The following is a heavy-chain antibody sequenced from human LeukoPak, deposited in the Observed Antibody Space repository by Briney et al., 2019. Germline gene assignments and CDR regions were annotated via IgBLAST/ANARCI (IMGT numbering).Heavy chain of an antibody. J-gene: IGHJ4*02. D-gene: IGHD5-12*01. CDR1: GFTFSSYA. V-gene: IGHV3-23*01. CDR3: AKAGGYGLYYFDY. Sequence: GGSLRLSCAASGFTFSSYAMSWVRQAPGKGLEWVSAISGSGGSTYYAGSVKGRFTISRDNSKNTLYLQMNSLRAEDTAVYYCAKAGGYGLYYFDYWGQGTLVTVSS. CDR2: ISGSGGST.